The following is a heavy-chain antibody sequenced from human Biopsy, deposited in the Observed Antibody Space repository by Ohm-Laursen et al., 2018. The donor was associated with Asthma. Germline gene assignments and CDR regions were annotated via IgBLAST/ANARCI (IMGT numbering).Heavy chain of an antibody. J-gene: IGHJ5*02. Sequence: GSSVKVSCKVSGYTFTNYAIHWVRQAPGQRPEWMGWINAGNGNTKYSQKFQGRVTITRDTSATTAYMELSSLRSEDTAVYYCARVRKDYYDSSGLSGGWFDPWGQGTLVTVSS. CDR2: INAGNGNT. CDR1: GYTFTNYA. V-gene: IGHV1-3*01. D-gene: IGHD3-22*01. CDR3: ARVRKDYYDSSGLSGGWFDP.